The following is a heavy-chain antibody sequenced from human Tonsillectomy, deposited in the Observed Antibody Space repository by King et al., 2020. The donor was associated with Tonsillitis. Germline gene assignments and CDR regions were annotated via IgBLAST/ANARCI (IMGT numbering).Heavy chain of an antibody. CDR3: ECIAVAGPSY. CDR1: GFTFSSYA. D-gene: IGHD6-19*01. V-gene: IGHV3-23*04. J-gene: IGHJ4*02. CDR2: ISGSGST. Sequence: VQLVESGGGLVQPGESLRLSCAASGFTFSSYATSWVRQAPGKGLEWVSAISGSGSTYYADSVKGRFTFSRDSSKNTLYLQMNSLRAEDTAVYFCECIAVAGPSYWGQGTLVTVSS.